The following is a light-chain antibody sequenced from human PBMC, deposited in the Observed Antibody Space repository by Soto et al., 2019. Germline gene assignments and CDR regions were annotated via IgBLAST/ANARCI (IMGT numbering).Light chain of an antibody. Sequence: QSALTQPASVSGSPGQSITLSCTGTSSDVGGYNYVSWYQHHPGKAPKLKIYDVNNRPSGVSNRFSGSKSGNTASLTISGLQAEDEADYYCSSYTGSSTLLVFGGGTKLTVL. CDR1: SSDVGGYNY. CDR3: SSYTGSSTLLV. CDR2: DVN. V-gene: IGLV2-14*03. J-gene: IGLJ2*01.